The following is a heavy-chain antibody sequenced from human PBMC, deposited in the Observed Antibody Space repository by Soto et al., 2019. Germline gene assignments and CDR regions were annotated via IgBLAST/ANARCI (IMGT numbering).Heavy chain of an antibody. Sequence: SETLSLTRTVSGGSIRGYYWCWIRQAPGKGLEWIGYLYNSGSTVYNPSLKSRVTISVDTSKNQFSLKLNSVTAADTAVYYCARDLWGYCGTDCYPLDVWGQGTTVTVS. CDR1: GGSIRGYY. CDR2: LYNSGST. CDR3: ARDLWGYCGTDCYPLDV. J-gene: IGHJ6*02. D-gene: IGHD2-21*02. V-gene: IGHV4-59*01.